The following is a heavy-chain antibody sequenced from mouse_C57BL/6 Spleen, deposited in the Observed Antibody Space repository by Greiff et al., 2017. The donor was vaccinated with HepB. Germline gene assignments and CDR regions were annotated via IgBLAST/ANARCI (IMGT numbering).Heavy chain of an antibody. CDR2: INPNNGGT. V-gene: IGHV1-22*01. Sequence: EVKLQESGPELVKPGASVKMSCKASGYTFTDYNMHWVKQSHGKSLEWIGYINPNNGGTSYNQKFKGKATLTVNKSSSTAYMELRSLTSEDSAVYYCARDGSRTGYFDYWGQGTTLTVSS. CDR1: GYTFTDYN. CDR3: ARDGSRTGYFDY. D-gene: IGHD1-1*01. J-gene: IGHJ2*01.